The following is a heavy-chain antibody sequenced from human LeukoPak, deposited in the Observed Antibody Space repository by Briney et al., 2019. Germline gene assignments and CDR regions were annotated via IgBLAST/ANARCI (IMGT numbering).Heavy chain of an antibody. CDR3: ARGSRYCSGGSCNGHFQH. D-gene: IGHD2-15*01. J-gene: IGHJ1*01. V-gene: IGHV1-8*01. Sequence: ASVTVSCKASGYTFTSYDINWVRQAAGQGLEWMGWMNPNSGNTGYAQKFQGRVTMTRNTSISTAYMELSSLRSEDTAVYYCARGSRYCSGGSCNGHFQHWGQGTLVTVSS. CDR2: MNPNSGNT. CDR1: GYTFTSYD.